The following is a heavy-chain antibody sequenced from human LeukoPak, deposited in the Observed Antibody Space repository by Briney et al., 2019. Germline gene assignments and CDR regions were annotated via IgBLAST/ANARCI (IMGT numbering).Heavy chain of an antibody. D-gene: IGHD5-24*01. V-gene: IGHV3-30*18. CDR3: AKGPLSELAVDY. J-gene: IGHJ4*02. CDR1: GFTFSSYG. Sequence: HPGGSLRLSCAASGFTFSSYGMHWVRQAPGKGLEWVAVVSYDGSNKYYADSVKGRFTISRDNSKNTLYLQMNSLRAEDTAVYYCAKGPLSELAVDYWGQGTLVTVSS. CDR2: VSYDGSNK.